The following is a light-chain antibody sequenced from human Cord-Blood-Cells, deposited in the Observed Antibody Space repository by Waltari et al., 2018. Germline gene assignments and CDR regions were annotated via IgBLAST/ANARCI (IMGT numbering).Light chain of an antibody. CDR1: SSGVGGYTY. J-gene: IGLJ1*01. CDR3: SSYTSSSTLV. V-gene: IGLV2-14*01. CDR2: DSS. Sequence: QSALAQPASVSGSSGQSFPIPCTGTSSGVGGYTYVTWYQQHPGKAPKLMIYDSSNRPSGVSNRFSGSKSGNTASLTISGLQAEGEADYYCSSYTSSSTLVFGTGTKVTVL.